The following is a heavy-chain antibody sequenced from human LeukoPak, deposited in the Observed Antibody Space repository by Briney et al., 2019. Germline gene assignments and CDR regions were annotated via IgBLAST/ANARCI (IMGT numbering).Heavy chain of an antibody. Sequence: SETLSLTCTVSGGSISSSSHYWGWIRQPPGKGLEWIGVMYYGGSSYYRPSLKSRVTISVDTSKNQFSLNLSSVTAADTAVYYCAKQIAAADAEYFQHWGQGTLVTVSS. CDR3: AKQIAAADAEYFQH. CDR2: MYYGGSS. CDR1: GGSISSSSHY. V-gene: IGHV4-39*07. J-gene: IGHJ1*01. D-gene: IGHD6-13*01.